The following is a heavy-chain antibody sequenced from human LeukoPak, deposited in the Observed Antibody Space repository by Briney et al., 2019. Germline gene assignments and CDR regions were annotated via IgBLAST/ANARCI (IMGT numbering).Heavy chain of an antibody. D-gene: IGHD3-10*01. CDR1: GGSISNSRYY. Sequence: PSETLSLTCSVSGGSISNSRYYWSWIRQPPGKGLEWIGYFHYSGSTNYNPSLKSRVTMSLDTSKNQFSLKLNSVTAADTAVYFCARVNSMIRGVIDSWGQGTLVTVSS. V-gene: IGHV4-61*01. CDR2: FHYSGST. J-gene: IGHJ4*02. CDR3: ARVNSMIRGVIDS.